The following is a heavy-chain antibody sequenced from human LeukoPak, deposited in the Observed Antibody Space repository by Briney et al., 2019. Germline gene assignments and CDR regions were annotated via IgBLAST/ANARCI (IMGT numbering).Heavy chain of an antibody. CDR3: ATEDH. Sequence: GTSLGLSCITSGITFRSYGIHWVRQAPGKGLEWVSFISFDGSDKYYADSVKGRFTISRDNSKSPLFLQMNSLRPEDTAIYYCATEDHWGQGTLVTVSS. J-gene: IGHJ4*02. CDR1: GITFRSYG. CDR2: ISFDGSDK. V-gene: IGHV3-30*03.